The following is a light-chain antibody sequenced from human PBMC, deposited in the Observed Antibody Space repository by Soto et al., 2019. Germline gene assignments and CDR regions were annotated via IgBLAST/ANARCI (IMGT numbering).Light chain of an antibody. V-gene: IGKV1-5*03. CDR1: QTIPSW. Sequence: GDRVTITCRASQTIPSWLAWYQQKPGRGPKLLIFETSKLEDGVPSRFSGSGSGTEFTLTISSLQPEDFASYYCQQYSSHSPWTLGQGTKVEI. CDR2: ETS. J-gene: IGKJ1*01. CDR3: QQYSSHSPWT.